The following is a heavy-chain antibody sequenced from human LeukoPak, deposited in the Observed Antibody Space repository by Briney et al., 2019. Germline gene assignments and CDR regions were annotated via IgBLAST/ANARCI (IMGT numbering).Heavy chain of an antibody. J-gene: IGHJ1*01. CDR2: IKSDGKT. D-gene: IGHD3-22*01. CDR3: ARAPSEVGGYYPEYFRH. V-gene: IGHV3-74*01. CDR1: GFTFSRYW. Sequence: GGSLRLSCEAFGFTFSRYWMPWVRQAPGKGLVWVSRIKSDGKTNYADSVKGRFTISRDNAKNTVSLQMDSLRAEDTGVYYCARAPSEVGGYYPEYFRHWGQGTLVTVSS.